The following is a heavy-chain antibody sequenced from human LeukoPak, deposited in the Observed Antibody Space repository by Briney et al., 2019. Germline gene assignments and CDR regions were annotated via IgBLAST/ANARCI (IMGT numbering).Heavy chain of an antibody. CDR1: GFTVSSNY. Sequence: GGSLRLSCAASGFTVSSNYMSWVRQAPGKGLEWVSVIYSGGSTYYADSVKGRFTISRDNSKNTLYLQMNSMRAEDTAVYYCAKVALRYFDWLLYVDYWGQGTLVTVSS. J-gene: IGHJ4*02. CDR3: AKVALRYFDWLLYVDY. V-gene: IGHV3-66*01. CDR2: IYSGGST. D-gene: IGHD3-9*01.